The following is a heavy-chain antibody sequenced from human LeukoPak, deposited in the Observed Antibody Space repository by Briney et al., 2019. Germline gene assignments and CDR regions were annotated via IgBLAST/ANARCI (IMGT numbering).Heavy chain of an antibody. CDR2: ISSVSSAI. D-gene: IGHD6-19*01. CDR1: GFTFSSYS. CDR3: ARDLRAVAGIVY. J-gene: IGHJ4*02. Sequence: GGSLRLSCAASGFTFSSYSMNWVRQAPGKGLEWVSYISSVSSAIYYADSVKGRFTISRDNAKNSLYLQMNSLRAEDTAVYYCARDLRAVAGIVYWGQGTLVTVSS. V-gene: IGHV3-48*04.